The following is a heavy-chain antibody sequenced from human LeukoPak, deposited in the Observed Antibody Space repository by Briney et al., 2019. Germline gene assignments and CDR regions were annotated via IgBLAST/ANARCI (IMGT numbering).Heavy chain of an antibody. Sequence: PGGSLRLSCAASGFTFSNYGMHWVRQAPGKGLEWVAVISYEGKSQYYADSVKGRFTISRDNSRNTLFLQMNSLRSEDTAVYYCTTDTRARFFDWVFSKWGQGTLVIVSS. D-gene: IGHD3-9*01. CDR1: GFTFSNYG. J-gene: IGHJ1*01. CDR2: ISYEGKSQ. CDR3: TTDTRARFFDWVFSK. V-gene: IGHV3-30*03.